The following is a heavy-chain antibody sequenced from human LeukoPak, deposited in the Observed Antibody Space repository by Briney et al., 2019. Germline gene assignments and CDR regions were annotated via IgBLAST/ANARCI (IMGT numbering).Heavy chain of an antibody. Sequence: GTSLRLSCAASGFTFSSYTMHWVRQAPGKGLEWVAVISYDGNEKYYADSVKGRFTISRDNSKSTMYLQMNSLRAEDTAVYYCARKGGTMVNYRPFGYWGQGTLITVSS. CDR3: ARKGGTMVNYRPFGY. D-gene: IGHD3-10*01. CDR2: ISYDGNEK. J-gene: IGHJ4*02. CDR1: GFTFSSYT. V-gene: IGHV3-30*04.